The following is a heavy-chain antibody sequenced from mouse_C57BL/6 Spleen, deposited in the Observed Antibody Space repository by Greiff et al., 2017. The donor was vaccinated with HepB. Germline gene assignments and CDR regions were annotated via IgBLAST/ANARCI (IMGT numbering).Heavy chain of an antibody. J-gene: IGHJ3*01. CDR2: ISYDGSN. V-gene: IGHV3-6*01. Sequence: EVKVEESGPGLVKPSQSLSLTCSVTGYSITSGYYWYWNRQFPGNKLEWMGYISYDGSNNYNPSLKNRISITRDTYKNQFFLKLNSVTTEDTATYDCARESYYDGSSWAYWGQGTLVTVSA. CDR3: ARESYYDGSSWAY. CDR1: GYSITSGYY. D-gene: IGHD1-1*01.